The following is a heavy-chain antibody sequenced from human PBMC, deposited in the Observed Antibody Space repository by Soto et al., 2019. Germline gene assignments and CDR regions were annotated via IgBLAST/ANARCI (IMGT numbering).Heavy chain of an antibody. J-gene: IGHJ6*03. CDR3: ARDLAPYYDFWRGGYYYMDV. D-gene: IGHD3-3*01. CDR2: IYYSGST. V-gene: IGHV4-59*01. Sequence: QVQLQESGPGLVKPSETLSLTCTVSGGSISSYYWSWIRQPPGKGLEWIGYIYYSGSTNYNPSLKGRVTLSVDTSKNHFSLKLSSVTAADTAVYYCARDLAPYYDFWRGGYYYMDVWGKGTTVTVSS. CDR1: GGSISSYY.